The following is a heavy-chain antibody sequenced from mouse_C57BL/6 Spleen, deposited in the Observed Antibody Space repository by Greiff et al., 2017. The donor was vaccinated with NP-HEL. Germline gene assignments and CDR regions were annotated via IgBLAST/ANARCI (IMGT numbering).Heavy chain of an antibody. CDR2: IDPSDSYT. CDR3: ARSSHAMDY. Sequence: QVQLQQPGAELVRPGTSVKLSCKASGYTFTSYWMHWVKQRPGQGLEWIGVIDPSDSYTNYNQKFKGKATLTVDTSSSTAYMQLSSLTSEDSAVYHCARSSHAMDYWGQGTSVTVSS. D-gene: IGHD1-3*01. CDR1: GYTFTSYW. V-gene: IGHV1-59*01. J-gene: IGHJ4*01.